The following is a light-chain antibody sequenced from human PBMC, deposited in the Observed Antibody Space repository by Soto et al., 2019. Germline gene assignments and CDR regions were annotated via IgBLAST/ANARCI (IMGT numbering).Light chain of an antibody. CDR2: GVS. CDR1: QSVSSN. V-gene: IGKV3-15*01. J-gene: IGKJ1*01. Sequence: EIVLAQSPATLSSIPGDRVTLSCRASQSVSSNLAWYQQKPGQAPRLLIYGVSSRATGVPARFSGSGSGTEFTLTINRLLSEDFGVYYCQQYKSWPTFGQGTKVDI. CDR3: QQYKSWPT.